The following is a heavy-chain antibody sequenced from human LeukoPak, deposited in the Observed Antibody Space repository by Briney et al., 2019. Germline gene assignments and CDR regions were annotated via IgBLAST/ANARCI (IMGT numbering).Heavy chain of an antibody. D-gene: IGHD3-22*01. CDR3: AKDQGRYYYDSSGYPDY. CDR2: ISGSGGST. J-gene: IGHJ4*02. CDR1: GFTFSSYA. Sequence: GGSLRLSCAASGFTFSSYAMSWVRQAPGKRLEWVSAISGSGGSTYYADSVKGRFTISRDNSKNTLYLQMNSLRAEDTAVYYCAKDQGRYYYDSSGYPDYWGQGTLVTVSS. V-gene: IGHV3-23*01.